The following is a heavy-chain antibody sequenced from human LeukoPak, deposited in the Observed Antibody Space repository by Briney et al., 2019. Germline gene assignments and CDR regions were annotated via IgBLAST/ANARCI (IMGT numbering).Heavy chain of an antibody. Sequence: GGSLRLSCAVSGSTLTSYAMDWVRQAPGKGLDWVASLSYDGSNKYYADSVKGRFTTSRDNSKNTLYLQRISLRAEDTAVYYCARYSGYDSWWFDPWGQGTLVTVSS. J-gene: IGHJ5*02. V-gene: IGHV3-30*04. CDR2: LSYDGSNK. CDR3: ARYSGYDSWWFDP. D-gene: IGHD5-12*01. CDR1: GSTLTSYA.